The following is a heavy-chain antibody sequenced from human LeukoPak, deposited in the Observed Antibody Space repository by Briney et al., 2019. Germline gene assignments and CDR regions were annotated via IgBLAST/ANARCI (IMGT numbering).Heavy chain of an antibody. D-gene: IGHD3-22*01. CDR1: GLTFSSYA. V-gene: IGHV3-23*01. CDR3: AKDLYYDSSGYIVY. CDR2: ISGSGGST. Sequence: GGSLTLSCAASGLTFSSYAMSWVRQAPGKGREWVSAISGSGGSTYYADSVKGRFTISRHNSKNTLYLQMNSLRAEDTAVYYCAKDLYYDSSGYIVYWGQGTLVTVSS. J-gene: IGHJ4*02.